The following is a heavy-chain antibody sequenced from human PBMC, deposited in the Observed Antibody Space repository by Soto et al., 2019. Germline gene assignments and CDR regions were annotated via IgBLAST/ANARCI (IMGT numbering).Heavy chain of an antibody. CDR2: IYYSGST. CDR3: ARRWGDAFDI. Sequence: KPSETLSLTCTVSGGSISSSSYYWGWIRQPPGKGLEWIGSIYYSGSTYYNPSLKSRVTISVDTSKNQFSLKLSSVTAADTAVYYCARRWGDAFDIWGQGTMVTVSS. D-gene: IGHD3-16*01. V-gene: IGHV4-39*07. J-gene: IGHJ3*02. CDR1: GGSISSSSYY.